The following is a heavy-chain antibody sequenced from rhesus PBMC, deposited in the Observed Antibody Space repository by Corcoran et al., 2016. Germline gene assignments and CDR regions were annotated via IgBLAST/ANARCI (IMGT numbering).Heavy chain of an antibody. CDR1: GGPISSNY. Sequence: QLQLQESGPGLVKPSENLSLTCAVSGGPISSNYWTWIRQPPGKGLEWIGRLSGTGGSTDSNPSLKSRVTISTGTSKNQFSLKLNSVTAADTAVYYCARGLDYWGQGVLVTVSS. CDR3: ARGLDY. J-gene: IGHJ4*01. CDR2: LSGTGGST. V-gene: IGHV4-173*01.